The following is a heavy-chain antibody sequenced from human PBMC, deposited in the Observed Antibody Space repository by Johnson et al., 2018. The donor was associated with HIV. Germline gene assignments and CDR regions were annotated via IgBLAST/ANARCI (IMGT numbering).Heavy chain of an antibody. V-gene: IGHV3-7*01. D-gene: IGHD3-3*01. Sequence: EVQLVESGGGVVQPGRSLRLSCAASGFTFTNYWMNWVRQAPGKGLEWVAHINPDGSEKYYVDSVRGRFTISRDNAKNSLYLQLNSLRVEDTAVYYCARDLVSIVGVVRSTDGFDIWGQGTVVTVSS. J-gene: IGHJ3*02. CDR1: GFTFTNYW. CDR3: ARDLVSIVGVVRSTDGFDI. CDR2: INPDGSEK.